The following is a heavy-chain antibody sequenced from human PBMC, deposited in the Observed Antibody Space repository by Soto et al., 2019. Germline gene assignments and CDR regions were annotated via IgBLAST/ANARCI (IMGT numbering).Heavy chain of an antibody. CDR3: ARVNCSGGSCYFWAFDY. J-gene: IGHJ4*02. D-gene: IGHD2-15*01. CDR2: ISSSSSTI. CDR1: GFTFSSYS. Sequence: EVQLVESGGGLVQPGGSLRLSCAASGFTFSSYSMNWVRQAPGKGLEWVSDISSSSSTIYYADSVKGRFTISRDNAKNSLYLQMNSLRAEDTAVYYCARVNCSGGSCYFWAFDYWGQGTLVTVSS. V-gene: IGHV3-48*01.